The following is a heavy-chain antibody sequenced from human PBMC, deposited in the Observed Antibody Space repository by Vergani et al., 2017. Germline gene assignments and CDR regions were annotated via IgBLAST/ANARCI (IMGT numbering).Heavy chain of an antibody. J-gene: IGHJ4*02. Sequence: EVQLVESGGGLVQPGRSLRLSCAASGFTFDDYAMHWVRQAPGKGLEWVSAISGSGGSTYFADSVKGRFTISRDNSKNTLYLQMNSLRAEDTAVYYCAKSSTLMVYADYWGQGTLVTVSS. CDR2: ISGSGGST. CDR1: GFTFDDYA. D-gene: IGHD2-8*01. V-gene: IGHV3-23*04. CDR3: AKSSTLMVYADY.